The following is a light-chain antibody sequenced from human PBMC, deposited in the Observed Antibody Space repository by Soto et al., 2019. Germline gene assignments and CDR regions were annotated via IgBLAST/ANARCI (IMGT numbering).Light chain of an antibody. J-gene: IGKJ1*01. CDR3: HQSLNTPWT. CDR1: QSISSY. CDR2: AAS. Sequence: DLQMTQSPSSLSASVGDRVTITCRASQSISSYLNWYQQKPGKAPKLLIYAASSLQSGVPSRFSCSVAGQDCTLASSSLHPEDFAIYCCHQSLNTPWTFGQGTKLEIK. V-gene: IGKV1-39*01.